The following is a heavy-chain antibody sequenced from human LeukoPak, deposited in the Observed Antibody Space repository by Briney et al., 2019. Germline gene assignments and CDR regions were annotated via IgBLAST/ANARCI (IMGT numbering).Heavy chain of an antibody. CDR1: GYTFTSYG. D-gene: IGHD3-22*01. V-gene: IGHV1-3*01. Sequence: GASVKVSCKASGYTFTSYGISWVRQAPGQRLEWMGRINAGNGNTKYSQKFQGRVTITRDTSASTAYMELSSLRSEDTAVYYCARVWYYYDSLDYWGQGTLVTVSS. CDR3: ARVWYYYDSLDY. CDR2: INAGNGNT. J-gene: IGHJ4*02.